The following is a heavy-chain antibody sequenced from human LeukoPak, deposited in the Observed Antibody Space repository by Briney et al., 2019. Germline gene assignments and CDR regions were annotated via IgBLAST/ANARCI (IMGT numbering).Heavy chain of an antibody. CDR2: INPNSGGT. CDR1: GYTFTGYY. Sequence: GASVKVSCKASGYTFTGYYMHWVRQAPGQGLEWMGWINPNSGGTNYAQKFQGRVTMTRDTSISTAYKELSRLRSDDTAVYYCAREAIAARRRGFDYWGQGTLVTVSS. CDR3: AREAIAARRRGFDY. V-gene: IGHV1-2*02. D-gene: IGHD6-6*01. J-gene: IGHJ4*02.